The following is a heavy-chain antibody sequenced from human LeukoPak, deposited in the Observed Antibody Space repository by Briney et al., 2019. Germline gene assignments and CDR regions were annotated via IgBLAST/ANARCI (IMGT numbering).Heavy chain of an antibody. D-gene: IGHD2-2*01. V-gene: IGHV1-46*01. CDR2: INPSGGST. J-gene: IGHJ4*02. CDR1: GYTFTSCY. CDR3: AGGRTDIVVVPATLRNYYFDY. Sequence: ASVKVSCKASGYTFTSCYMHWVRQAPGQGLERMGIINPSGGSTSYAQKFQGRVTTTADKATSTAYMELSSLRSEDTAVYYCAGGRTDIVVVPATLRNYYFDYWGQGTLVTVSS.